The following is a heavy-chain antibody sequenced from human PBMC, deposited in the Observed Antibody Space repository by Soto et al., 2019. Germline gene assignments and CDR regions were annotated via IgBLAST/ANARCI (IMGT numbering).Heavy chain of an antibody. CDR1: GGSISSGGYS. J-gene: IGHJ4*02. V-gene: IGHV4-30-2*03. CDR2: IYHSGYT. D-gene: IGHD3-22*01. Sequence: SETLSLTCAVSGGSISSGGYSWSWIRQPPGKGLEWIGYIYHSGYTYYNPSLQSRVTISVDTSKNQFSLKLSSVTAADTAVYYCARRPYYYDSPGPPRWGQGTLVTVSS. CDR3: ARRPYYYDSPGPPR.